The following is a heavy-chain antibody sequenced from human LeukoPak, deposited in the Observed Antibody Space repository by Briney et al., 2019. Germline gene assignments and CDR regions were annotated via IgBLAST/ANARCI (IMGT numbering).Heavy chain of an antibody. CDR2: IYYSGST. CDR1: GGSISSYY. D-gene: IGHD2-2*01. J-gene: IGHJ3*02. CDR3: ARRNTNMVAFDI. Sequence: SETLSLTCTVSGGSISSYYWSWIRQPPGKGLEWLGYIYYSGSTNYNPSLKSRVTISVDTSKNQFSLKMSSVTAADTAVYYCARRNTNMVAFDIWGLGTMVTVSS. V-gene: IGHV4-59*08.